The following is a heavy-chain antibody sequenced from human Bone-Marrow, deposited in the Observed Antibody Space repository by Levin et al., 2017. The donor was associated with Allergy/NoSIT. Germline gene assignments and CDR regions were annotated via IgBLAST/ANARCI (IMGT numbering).Heavy chain of an antibody. CDR3: ARVTASFDP. CDR1: GGSISSYY. D-gene: IGHD2-21*02. J-gene: IGHJ5*02. V-gene: IGHV4-59*01. CDR2: IYYSGST. Sequence: PSEILSLTCTVSGGSISSYYWSWIRQPPGKGLEWIGYIYYSGSTNYNPSLKSRVTISVDTSKNQFSLKLSSVTAADTAVYYCARVTASFDPWGQGTLVTVSS.